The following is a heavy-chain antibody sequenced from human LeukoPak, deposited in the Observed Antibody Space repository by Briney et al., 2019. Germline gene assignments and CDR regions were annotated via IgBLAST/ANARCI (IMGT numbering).Heavy chain of an antibody. J-gene: IGHJ3*02. V-gene: IGHV3-21*01. CDR2: ISSSSSYI. D-gene: IGHD1-7*01. CDR1: GFTFSSYN. CDR3: ARGITGTTRDAFDI. Sequence: GGSLRLSCAASGFTFSSYNMNWVRQAPGKGLEWVSSISSSSSYIYYADSVKGRFTISRDNAKNSLYLQMNSLRAEDTAVYYRARGITGTTRDAFDIWGQGTMVTVSS.